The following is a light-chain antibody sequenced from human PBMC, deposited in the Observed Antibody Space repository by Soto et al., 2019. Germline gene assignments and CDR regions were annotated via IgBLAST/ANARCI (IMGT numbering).Light chain of an antibody. V-gene: IGLV2-8*01. CDR2: EVN. CDR3: SSYAGSSNV. Sequence: QAALTQPRSMSGSPGQSVAISCTGTSSDVGGYNYVSWYQQHPGKAPKLMIYEVNKRPSGVPDRFSGSKSGNTASLTISGLQAEDEADYYCSSYAGSSNVFGAGTKVTV. CDR1: SSDVGGYNY. J-gene: IGLJ1*01.